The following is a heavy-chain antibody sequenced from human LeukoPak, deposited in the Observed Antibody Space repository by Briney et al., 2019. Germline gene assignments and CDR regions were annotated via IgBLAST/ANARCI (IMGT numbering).Heavy chain of an antibody. D-gene: IGHD3-3*01. CDR1: GIPLRGYA. CDR2: ISDNAGST. Sequence: PGGSLRLSCAGAGIPLRGYAMSWVRQAPGKGLEWVSGISDNAGSTYYADSLKGRFTISRDNRKNTLYLQMNSLRAEDTAMYYCAKGQGGWLVSYFDYWGQGTLVTVSS. CDR3: AKGQGGWLVSYFDY. V-gene: IGHV3-23*01. J-gene: IGHJ4*02.